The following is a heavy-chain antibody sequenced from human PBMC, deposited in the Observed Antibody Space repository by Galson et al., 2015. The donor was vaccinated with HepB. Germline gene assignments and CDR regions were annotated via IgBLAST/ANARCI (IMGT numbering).Heavy chain of an antibody. D-gene: IGHD1-26*01. CDR3: ARVDVKGNIVGATASGY. CDR1: GFTFSSYS. V-gene: IGHV3-21*01. Sequence: SLRLSCAASGFTFSSYSMNWVRQAPGKGLEWVSSISSSSSYIYYADSVKGRFTISRDNAKNSLYLQMNSLRAEDTAVYYCARVDVKGNIVGATASGYWGQGTLVTVSS. CDR2: ISSSSSYI. J-gene: IGHJ4*02.